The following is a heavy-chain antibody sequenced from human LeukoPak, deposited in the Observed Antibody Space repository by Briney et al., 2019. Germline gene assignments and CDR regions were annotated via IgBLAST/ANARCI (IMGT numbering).Heavy chain of an antibody. D-gene: IGHD6-19*01. CDR1: GGSISSSSYY. J-gene: IGHJ4*02. CDR2: IYYSGST. V-gene: IGHV4-39*07. CDR3: SRASSTSYYDY. Sequence: SETLSLTCTVSGGSISSSSYYWGWIRQPPGKGLEWIGSIYYSGSTYYNPSLKSRVTISVDTSKNQFSLKLSSVTAADTALYYCSRASSTSYYDYWGQGSLVTVSS.